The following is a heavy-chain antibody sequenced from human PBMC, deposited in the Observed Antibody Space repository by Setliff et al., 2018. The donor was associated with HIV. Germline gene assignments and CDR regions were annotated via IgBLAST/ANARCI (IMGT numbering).Heavy chain of an antibody. CDR2: VSPGGTT. D-gene: IGHD1-7*01. CDR1: GYSISSGYY. Sequence: SETLSLTCAVSGYSISSGYYWGWIRQPPGEGLEWIGSVSPGGTTYYNPSLKSRVTISVDTSQNQVSLKLTSATAADTAVYYCARGGATGTTRLDYWGQGTLVTVSS. CDR3: ARGGATGTTRLDY. V-gene: IGHV4-38-2*01. J-gene: IGHJ4*02.